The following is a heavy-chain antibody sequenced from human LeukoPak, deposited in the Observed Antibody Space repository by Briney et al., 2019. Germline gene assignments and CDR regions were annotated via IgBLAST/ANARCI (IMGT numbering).Heavy chain of an antibody. J-gene: IGHJ4*02. D-gene: IGHD1-14*01. CDR1: GFTFGGYG. V-gene: IGHV3-33*01. CDR2: IAYGGSRA. CDR3: TRYNNDHFDY. Sequence: VGSLRLSCAGSGFTFGGYGMHWFRQTPGKGLEWGAVIAYGGSRAFYADSVKGRFTISRDNSKNTMSVQMDDLRAEDTAVYYCTRYNNDHFDYWGQGTLVTVSS.